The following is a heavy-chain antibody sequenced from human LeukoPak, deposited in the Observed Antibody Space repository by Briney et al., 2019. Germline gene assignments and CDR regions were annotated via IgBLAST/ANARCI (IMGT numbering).Heavy chain of an antibody. J-gene: IGHJ4*02. D-gene: IGHD4/OR15-4a*01. Sequence: GGSLRLSCVASGFSFNNAWMNWVRQAPGKGLEWVAVISYDGSNKYYADSVKGRFTISRDNSKNTLYLQMNSLRAEDTAVYYCARSPMVRLLRYFDYWGQGTLVTVSS. CDR1: GFSFNNAW. CDR3: ARSPMVRLLRYFDY. V-gene: IGHV3-30-3*01. CDR2: ISYDGSNK.